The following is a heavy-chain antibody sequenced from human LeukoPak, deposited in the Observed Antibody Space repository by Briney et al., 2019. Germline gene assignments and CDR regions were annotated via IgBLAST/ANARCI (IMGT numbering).Heavy chain of an antibody. D-gene: IGHD6-19*01. J-gene: IGHJ6*03. Sequence: GGSLRLSCAASGFTFDDYAMHWVRHAPGKGLEWVSGISWNSGSIGYADSVKGRFTISRDNAKNSLYLQMNSLRAEDTALYYCAKDFGGIAVAGTGPYYMDVWGKGTTVTISS. CDR2: ISWNSGSI. V-gene: IGHV3-9*01. CDR1: GFTFDDYA. CDR3: AKDFGGIAVAGTGPYYMDV.